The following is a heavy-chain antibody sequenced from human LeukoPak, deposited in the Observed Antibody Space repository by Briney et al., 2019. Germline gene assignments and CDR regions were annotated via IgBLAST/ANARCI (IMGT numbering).Heavy chain of an antibody. CDR3: ARVHRSTMIVGEAFDI. CDR2: INPSGGST. J-gene: IGHJ3*02. CDR1: GYTFTSYY. V-gene: IGHV1-46*01. D-gene: IGHD3-22*01. Sequence: ASVKVSCKASGYTFTSYYMHWVRQAPGQGLEWMGIINPSGGSTSYAQKFQGRVTTTRDTSTSTVYMELSSLRSEDTAVYYCARVHRSTMIVGEAFDIWGQGTMVTVSS.